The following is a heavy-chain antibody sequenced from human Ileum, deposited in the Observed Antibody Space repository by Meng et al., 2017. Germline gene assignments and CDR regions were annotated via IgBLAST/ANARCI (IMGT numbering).Heavy chain of an antibody. CDR1: GTW. CDR3: ATSNDRDVYYLGY. CDR2: IFQSGRT. V-gene: IGHV4-4*02. Sequence: QVHLRESGPRLVEPSGTLPLTCAVSGTWWSWVRQPPGKGLEWIGEIFQSGRTNYNPSLKSRVTISIDKSKSQISLQLSAVTAADTAVYSCATSNDRDVYYLGYWGQGTLVTVSS. D-gene: IGHD3-22*01. J-gene: IGHJ4*02.